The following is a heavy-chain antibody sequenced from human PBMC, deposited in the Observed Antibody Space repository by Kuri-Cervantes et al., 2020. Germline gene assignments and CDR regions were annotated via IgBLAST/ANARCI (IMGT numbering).Heavy chain of an antibody. CDR1: GGSISSGDYY. CDR3: ARAEWHPPGHFDY. Sequence: SETLSLTCTVSGGSISSGDYYWSWIRQPPGKGLEWIGYIYYSGSTYYNPSLKSRVTISVNTSKNQFSLKLSSVTAADTAVYYCARAEWHPPGHFDYWGQGTLVTVSS. J-gene: IGHJ4*02. D-gene: IGHD3-3*01. CDR2: IYYSGST. V-gene: IGHV4-30-4*01.